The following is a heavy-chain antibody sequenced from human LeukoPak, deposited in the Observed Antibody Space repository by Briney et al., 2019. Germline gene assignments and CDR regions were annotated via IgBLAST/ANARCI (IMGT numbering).Heavy chain of an antibody. CDR2: IKEDGNED. V-gene: IGHV3-7*02. CDR3: TRGDRGYAESLY. CDR1: GFTFSNAW. D-gene: IGHD5-12*01. Sequence: SGGSLILSCAASGFTFSNAWMSWVRQAPGKGLEWVGNIKEDGNEDYYVDSVEGRFVIFRDNAKNSLYLQMHSLRAEDTAVYYCTRGDRGYAESLYWGRGTLVTVSS. J-gene: IGHJ4*02.